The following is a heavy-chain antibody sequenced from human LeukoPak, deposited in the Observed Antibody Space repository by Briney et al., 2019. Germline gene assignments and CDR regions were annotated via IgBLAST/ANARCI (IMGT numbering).Heavy chain of an antibody. J-gene: IGHJ3*02. D-gene: IGHD3/OR15-3a*01. V-gene: IGHV3-74*01. CDR3: ARGSFGPDI. CDR2: INNKGTET. Sequence: GGSLRLSCAASGFTFNNFWMHWVRQAPGKGLVWVSLINNKGTETVYADSVKGQFTISRDNAKNTLYLQMNSLRAEDTAIYYCARGSFGPDIWGQGTMVTVSS. CDR1: GFTFNNFW.